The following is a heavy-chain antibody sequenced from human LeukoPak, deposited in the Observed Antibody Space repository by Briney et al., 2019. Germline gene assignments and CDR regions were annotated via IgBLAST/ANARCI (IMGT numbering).Heavy chain of an antibody. Sequence: ASVKVSCKASGYTFTSYYMHWERQAPGQGLEWMGIINPSGGSTSYAQKFQGRVTMTRDMSTSTVYMELSSLRSEDTAVYYCARAHCSGGSCYADYYYYYMDVWGKGTTVTVSS. CDR3: ARAHCSGGSCYADYYYYYMDV. CDR1: GYTFTSYY. V-gene: IGHV1-46*01. J-gene: IGHJ6*03. CDR2: INPSGGST. D-gene: IGHD2-15*01.